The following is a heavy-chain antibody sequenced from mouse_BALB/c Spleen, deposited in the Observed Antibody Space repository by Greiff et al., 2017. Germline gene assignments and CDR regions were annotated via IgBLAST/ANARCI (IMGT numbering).Heavy chain of an antibody. J-gene: IGHJ4*01. CDR2: IDPSDSYT. V-gene: IGHV1-69*02. Sequence: VQLQQPGAELVKPGASVKLSCKASGYTFTSYWMHWVKQRPGQGLEWIGEIDPSDSYTNYNQKFKGKATLTVDKSSSTAYMQLSSLTSEDSAVYYCARQLGRNYYAMDYWGQGTSVTVSS. D-gene: IGHD4-1*02. CDR1: GYTFTSYW. CDR3: ARQLGRNYYAMDY.